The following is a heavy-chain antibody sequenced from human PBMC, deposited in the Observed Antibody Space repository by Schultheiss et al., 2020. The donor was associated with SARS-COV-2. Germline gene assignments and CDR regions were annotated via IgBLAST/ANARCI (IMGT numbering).Heavy chain of an antibody. CDR3: ARGDSSSWYYWFDP. CDR1: GGSISSFY. Sequence: SETLSLTCTVSGGSISSFYWSWIRQHPGKGLEWIGYIYYSGSTNYNPSLKSRVTISVDTSKNQFSLKLSSVTAADTAVYYCARGDSSSWYYWFDPWGQGTLVTVSS. CDR2: IYYSGST. J-gene: IGHJ5*02. D-gene: IGHD6-13*01. V-gene: IGHV4-59*08.